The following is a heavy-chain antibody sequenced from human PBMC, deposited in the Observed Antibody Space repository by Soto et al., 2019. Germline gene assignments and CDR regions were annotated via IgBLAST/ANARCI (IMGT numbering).Heavy chain of an antibody. J-gene: IGHJ4*02. CDR3: ARIPTHYYGSGSYYGPIDY. D-gene: IGHD3-10*01. CDR1: GYSFTSYC. Sequence: GESLKISCKGSGYSFTSYCIGLVRQMPGKGLEWMGIIYPGDSDTRYSPSFQGQVTISADKSISTAYLQWSSLKASDTAMYYCARIPTHYYGSGSYYGPIDYWGQGTLVTVSS. CDR2: IYPGDSDT. V-gene: IGHV5-51*01.